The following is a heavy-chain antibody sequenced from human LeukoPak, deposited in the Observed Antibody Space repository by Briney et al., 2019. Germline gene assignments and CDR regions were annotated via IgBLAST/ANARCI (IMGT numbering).Heavy chain of an antibody. Sequence: GGSLRLSCAASGLTFSSYAMNWVRQAPGKGLEWVSAISGSGGNTYYADSVNGRFTISRDNSKNTLYLQMNSLRAEDTAVYYCAKDSRYGYRWDYDYWGQGTPVTVSS. CDR1: GLTFSSYA. CDR3: AKDSRYGYRWDYDY. V-gene: IGHV3-23*01. D-gene: IGHD5-18*01. CDR2: ISGSGGNT. J-gene: IGHJ4*02.